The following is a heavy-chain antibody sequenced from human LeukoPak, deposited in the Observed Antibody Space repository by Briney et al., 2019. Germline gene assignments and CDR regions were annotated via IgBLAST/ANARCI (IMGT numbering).Heavy chain of an antibody. J-gene: IGHJ4*02. D-gene: IGHD2-2*01. CDR1: GYTFTNNA. V-gene: IGHV1-2*02. CDR3: ARDISDCSSTSCSRLHFDY. Sequence: ASVKVSCKTSGYTFTNNAINWVRQAPGQGLEWMGWINPNSGGTNYAQKFQGRVTMTRDTSISTAYMELSRLRSDDTAIYYCARDISDCSSTSCSRLHFDYWGQGTLVTVSS. CDR2: INPNSGGT.